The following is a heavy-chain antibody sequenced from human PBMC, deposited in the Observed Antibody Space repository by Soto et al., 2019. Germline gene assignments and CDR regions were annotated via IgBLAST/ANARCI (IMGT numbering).Heavy chain of an antibody. J-gene: IGHJ3*02. D-gene: IGHD1-1*01. CDR3: ARVERWTATTVVDAFDI. Sequence: QVQLQQWGAGLLKPSETLSLTCAVYGGFVTSGSYYWSWIRQPPGKGLEWIGEMSHSGGTHFNPSLKSRVTISVDTSKNQFTLKMRSVTAADTALYYCARVERWTATTVVDAFDIWGPETMVTVSS. CDR2: MSHSGGT. V-gene: IGHV4-34*01. CDR1: GGFVTSGSYY.